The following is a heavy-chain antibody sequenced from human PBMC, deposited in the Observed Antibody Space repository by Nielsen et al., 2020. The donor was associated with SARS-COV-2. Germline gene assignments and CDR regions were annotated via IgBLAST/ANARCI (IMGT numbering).Heavy chain of an antibody. V-gene: IGHV3-13*01. CDR2: IDSSGET. D-gene: IGHD3-22*01. Sequence: GESLKISCAASGFTFSRYDMHWVRQATGKGLEWVSGIDSSGETYYPGSVKGRFTISRENAKNSLYLQMNSLTAGDTAVYYCARGDTYYYDSSGYYPYYFDYWGQGTLVTVSS. J-gene: IGHJ4*02. CDR1: GFTFSRYD. CDR3: ARGDTYYYDSSGYYPYYFDY.